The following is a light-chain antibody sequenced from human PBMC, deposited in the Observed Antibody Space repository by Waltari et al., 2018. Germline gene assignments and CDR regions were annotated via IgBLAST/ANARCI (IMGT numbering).Light chain of an antibody. Sequence: IVLTQSPGTLSLSPGERATLPCRASQTVRTTYLAWYQQKPGQAPTLLIYDISSRATGIPGRFSGSGYGTDFSLTISSLEPEDFAVYYCQQYDISPLTFGGGTKVETK. CDR3: QQYDISPLT. CDR2: DIS. J-gene: IGKJ4*01. CDR1: QTVRTTY. V-gene: IGKV3-20*01.